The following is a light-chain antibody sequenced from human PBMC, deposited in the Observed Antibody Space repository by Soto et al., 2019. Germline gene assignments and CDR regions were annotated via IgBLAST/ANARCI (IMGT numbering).Light chain of an antibody. J-gene: IGKJ1*01. CDR2: GAS. Sequence: EIVLTQSPGTLSLSPGERATLSCRASQSVSSSYLAWYQQKPGQAPRLLIYGASSRATGIPDRFSGSGSGTDFTLTISRLEPEYFAVYYCQQYGSSPRVTFGQGTKVDIK. CDR1: QSVSSSY. V-gene: IGKV3-20*01. CDR3: QQYGSSPRVT.